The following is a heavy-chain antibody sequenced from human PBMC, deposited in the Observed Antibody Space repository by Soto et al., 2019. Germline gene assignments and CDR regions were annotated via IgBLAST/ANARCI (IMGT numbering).Heavy chain of an antibody. CDR2: ISSDGSST. V-gene: IGHV3-74*01. Sequence: EVQLVESGGGLVQPGGSLRLSCVASGLTFSTYWMHWVRQAPGKGLVWVSHISSDGSSTNYADSVKGRFTISRDNAKSTLYLQMNSLRVEDTAVYYCLYDLDYWGQGTLVTVSS. D-gene: IGHD3-22*01. CDR3: LYDLDY. J-gene: IGHJ4*02. CDR1: GLTFSTYW.